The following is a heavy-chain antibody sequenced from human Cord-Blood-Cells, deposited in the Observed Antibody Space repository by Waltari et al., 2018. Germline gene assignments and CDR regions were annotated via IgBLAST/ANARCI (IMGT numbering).Heavy chain of an antibody. CDR1: GFPVSSNY. V-gene: IGHV3-53*01. CDR2: IYSGGST. CDR3: ARDEAYCGGDCYWD. D-gene: IGHD2-21*02. Sequence: EVQLVESRGGLIQPGGSLRPSGAASGFPVSSNYMRWVRQAPGKGREWVSVIYSGGSTYYADSVKGRFTISRDNSKNTLYLQMNSLRAEDTAVYYCARDEAYCGGDCYWDWGQGTLVTVSS. J-gene: IGHJ4*02.